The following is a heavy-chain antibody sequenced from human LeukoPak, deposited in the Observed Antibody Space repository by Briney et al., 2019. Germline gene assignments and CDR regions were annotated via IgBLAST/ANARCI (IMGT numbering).Heavy chain of an antibody. V-gene: IGHV1-2*02. J-gene: IGHJ6*03. CDR3: ARSDYFYYMDV. CDR2: INPNSGGT. Sequence: ASVEVSCKASGYNFTGYYIHWVRQAPGQGLEWVGWINPNSGGTNHAQSFQGRVTMTRDTSISTAYMVLSRLRSDDTALYYCARSDYFYYMDVWGKGTTATVSS. CDR1: GYNFTGYY.